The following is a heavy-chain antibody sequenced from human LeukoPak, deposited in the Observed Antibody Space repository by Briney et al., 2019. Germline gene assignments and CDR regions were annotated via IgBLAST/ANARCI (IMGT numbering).Heavy chain of an antibody. Sequence: ASVTVSCKASGYTFTRYYMHWVRQAPRQGVEWMGWINPNSGGTNYAQQFQGRVTMTRETSISTAYMELSRLRSDDTAVYYCARDGDSSGYYNLNWGQGTLVTVSS. CDR3: ARDGDSSGYYNLN. CDR2: INPNSGGT. CDR1: GYTFTRYY. J-gene: IGHJ4*02. V-gene: IGHV1-2*02. D-gene: IGHD3-22*01.